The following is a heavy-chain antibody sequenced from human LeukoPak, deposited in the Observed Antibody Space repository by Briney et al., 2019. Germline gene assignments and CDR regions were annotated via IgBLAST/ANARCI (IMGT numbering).Heavy chain of an antibody. Sequence: SETLSLTCTVSGGSISSYYWSWIRQPPGKGLEWIGYIFYSGSTNYNPSLKSRVTISVDASKNQFSLNLSSVTAADTAGYYCARGARGSYSYWGQGTLVTVSS. J-gene: IGHJ4*02. CDR3: ARGARGSYSY. D-gene: IGHD1-26*01. V-gene: IGHV4-59*08. CDR2: IFYSGST. CDR1: GGSISSYY.